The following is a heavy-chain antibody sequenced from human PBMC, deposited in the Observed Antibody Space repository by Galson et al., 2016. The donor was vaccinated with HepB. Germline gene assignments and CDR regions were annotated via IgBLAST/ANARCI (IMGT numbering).Heavy chain of an antibody. CDR2: INPNSGGT. CDR1: GYTFSGYY. CDR3: ARVIRTRPGDD. J-gene: IGHJ4*02. Sequence: SVKVSCKASGYTFSGYYLHWVRQAPGQGLEWMGGINPNSGGTNYAQKFQGRVIMTTDTSISTAYMELRRLRSDDTAVYYCARVIRTRPGDDWGQGTLVTVSS. V-gene: IGHV1-2*02. D-gene: IGHD1/OR15-1a*01.